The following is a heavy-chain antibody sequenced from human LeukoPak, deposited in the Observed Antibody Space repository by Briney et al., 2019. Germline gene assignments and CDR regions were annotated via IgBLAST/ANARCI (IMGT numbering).Heavy chain of an antibody. V-gene: IGHV3-15*01. J-gene: IGHJ4*02. CDR2: IKGNNDGGTT. Sequence: AGGSLRLSCVASGFTFTKHWMSWVRQAPGKGLEWVGLIKGNNDGGTTDYAAPVKGRFTISRDDSENTLFLQMNSLKTEDIVMYYCTTLSFDWGQGALVTVSS. CDR1: GFTFTKHW. CDR3: TTLSFD. D-gene: IGHD2/OR15-2a*01.